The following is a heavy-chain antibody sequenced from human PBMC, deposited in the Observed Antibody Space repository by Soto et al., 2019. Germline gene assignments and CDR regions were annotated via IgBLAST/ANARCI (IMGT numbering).Heavy chain of an antibody. J-gene: IGHJ6*03. D-gene: IGHD3-10*01. CDR1: GFTFSSYG. CDR2: ISYDGSNK. Sequence: GGSLRLSCAASGFTFSSYGMHWVRQAPGKGLEWVAVISYDGSNKYYADSVKGRFTISRDNSKNTLYLQMNSLRAEDTAVYYCAKPLKGARGYYYMDVWGKGTTVTVSS. V-gene: IGHV3-30*18. CDR3: AKPLKGARGYYYMDV.